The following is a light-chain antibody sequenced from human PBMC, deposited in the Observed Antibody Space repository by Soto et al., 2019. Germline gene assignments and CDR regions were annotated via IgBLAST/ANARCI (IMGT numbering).Light chain of an antibody. CDR3: MQALQTPLT. Sequence: EIVMTQSPLSLPVTPGEPASISCRSSQSLLHSNGYIYLDWYLQKPGQSPQLLISMGSDRASGVPDRCSGSGSGTDFTLKISRVEAEDVGVYYCMQALQTPLTFGGGTKVEIK. J-gene: IGKJ4*01. CDR2: MGS. CDR1: QSLLHSNGYIY. V-gene: IGKV2-28*01.